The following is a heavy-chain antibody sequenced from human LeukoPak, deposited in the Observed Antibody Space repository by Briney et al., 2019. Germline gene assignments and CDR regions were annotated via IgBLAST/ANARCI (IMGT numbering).Heavy chain of an antibody. J-gene: IGHJ5*02. D-gene: IGHD4-17*01. CDR2: IYPGDSDT. Sequence: GASVKVSCKGSGYSFTSYWIGWVRQMPGKGLEWMGIIYPGDSDTRYSPSFQGQVTISADKSISTAYLQWSSLKASDTAMYYCARLHGDYPNWFDPWGQGTLVTVSS. V-gene: IGHV5-51*01. CDR1: GYSFTSYW. CDR3: ARLHGDYPNWFDP.